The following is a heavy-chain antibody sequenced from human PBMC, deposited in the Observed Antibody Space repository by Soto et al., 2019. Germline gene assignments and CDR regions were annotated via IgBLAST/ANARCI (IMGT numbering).Heavy chain of an antibody. CDR3: AKAHVMAVAGSTFDY. CDR2: IYHGGTT. Sequence: SETLSLTCTVSGYSISSGSYLGWILQPPGKGPEWIASIYHGGTTFYNPSLKSRVTVSVDRSNNQFSLKLRSVTAADTAVYYCAKAHVMAVAGSTFDYWGHGTLVTVSS. D-gene: IGHD6-19*01. J-gene: IGHJ4*01. CDR1: GYSISSGSY. V-gene: IGHV4-38-2*02.